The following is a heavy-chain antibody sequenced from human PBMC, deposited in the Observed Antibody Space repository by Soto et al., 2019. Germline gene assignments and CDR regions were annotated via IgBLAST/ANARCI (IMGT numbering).Heavy chain of an antibody. CDR3: AQRRPTVITPFDY. V-gene: IGHV2-5*01. Sequence: QITLKESGPPLVEPPQTLTLTCTFSGFSLSTSGVGVGWIRQPPGQALEWLAFVNWNDNKRYSPSLNSMLTITKDNSKNQVVLTMTNMDSVDTGTYYCAQRRPTVITPFDYWGQGTLVTVSS. CDR1: GFSLSTSGVG. CDR2: VNWNDNK. J-gene: IGHJ4*02. D-gene: IGHD4-17*01.